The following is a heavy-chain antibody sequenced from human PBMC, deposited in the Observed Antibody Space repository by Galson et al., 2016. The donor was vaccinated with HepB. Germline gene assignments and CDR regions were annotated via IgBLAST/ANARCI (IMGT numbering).Heavy chain of an antibody. CDR1: GGSFIGY. D-gene: IGHD3-22*01. V-gene: IGHV4-34*01. CDR2: IHHTGTST. J-gene: IGHJ4*02. Sequence: ETLSLTCAVYGGSFIGYWSWIRQSPGTGLEWIGEIHHTGTSTTYNPSLVSRVTISVDTSKNQFSLNLNSVTAADTAVYYCARESSGFYYFWGQGALVTVSS. CDR3: ARESSGFYYF.